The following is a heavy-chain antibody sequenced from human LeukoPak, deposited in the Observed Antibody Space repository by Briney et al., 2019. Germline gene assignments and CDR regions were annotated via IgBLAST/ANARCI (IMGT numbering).Heavy chain of an antibody. CDR1: GFSFSSYS. D-gene: IGHD3-22*01. V-gene: IGHV3-21*01. J-gene: IGHJ6*02. Sequence: GGSLRLSCAASGFSFSSYSMNWVRQAPGKGLEWVSSISSSSIYIFYSNSVKGRFTISRDNAKNSLNLQMNSLRAEDTAVYYCAREGYYYDRRDDYYYYYGMDVWGQGTTVTVSS. CDR3: AREGYYYDRRDDYYYYYGMDV. CDR2: ISSSSIYI.